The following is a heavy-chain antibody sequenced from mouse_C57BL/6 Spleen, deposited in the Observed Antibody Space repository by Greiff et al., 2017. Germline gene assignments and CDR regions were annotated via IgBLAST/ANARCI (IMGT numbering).Heavy chain of an antibody. D-gene: IGHD1-1*01. J-gene: IGHJ4*01. CDR2: IDPEDGET. CDR1: GFNIKDYY. CDR3: AFTTVVATYYAMDY. Sequence: VQLPQSGAELVKPGASVKLSCTASGFNIKDYYLHWVKQRTEQGLEWIGRIDPEDGETKYAPTFQGTATITADTSSNTAYLQLSSLTSEDTTVYYCAFTTVVATYYAMDYWGQGTSVTVAS. V-gene: IGHV14-2*01.